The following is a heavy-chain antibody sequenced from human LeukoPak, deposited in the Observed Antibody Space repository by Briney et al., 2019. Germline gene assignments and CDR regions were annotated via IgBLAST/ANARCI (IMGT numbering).Heavy chain of an antibody. J-gene: IGHJ3*02. D-gene: IGHD3-10*01. CDR3: ARGLVRGVIIPTDAFDI. CDR1: GFTFSSHA. CDR2: ISYDGSNK. Sequence: GGPLRLSCAASGFTFSSHAMHWVRQAPGKGLEWVAVISYDGSNKYYADSVKGRFTISRDNSKNTLYLQMNSLRAEDTAVYYCARGLVRGVIIPTDAFDIWGQGTMVTVSS. V-gene: IGHV3-30-3*01.